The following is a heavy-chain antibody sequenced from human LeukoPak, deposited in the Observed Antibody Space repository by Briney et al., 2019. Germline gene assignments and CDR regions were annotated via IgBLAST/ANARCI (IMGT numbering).Heavy chain of an antibody. CDR2: INANSGTT. CDR1: GFAFSVYA. D-gene: IGHD2-21*02. CDR3: AKPISGGLAVTADWFHP. V-gene: IGHV3-23*01. J-gene: IGHJ5*01. Sequence: GGSLRLSCAASGFAFSVYAMSWLRQPPGKGLEWVSTINANSGTTSYAASVRGRFTISRDNSKNALYLQLNTLRADDTATYYCAKPISGGLAVTADWFHPWGQGTLVGVSS.